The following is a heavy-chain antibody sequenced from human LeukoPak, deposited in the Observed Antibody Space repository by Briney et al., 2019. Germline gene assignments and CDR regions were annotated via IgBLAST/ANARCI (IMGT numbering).Heavy chain of an antibody. CDR3: ARQGLYYYDSSGPDAFDI. Sequence: SETLSLTCAVSGYSISSGYYWGGIRQPPGKGLEWIGSIYHSGSTYYNPSLKSRVTISVDTSKNQFSLKLSSVTAADTAVYYCARQGLYYYDSSGPDAFDIWGQGTMVTVSS. J-gene: IGHJ3*02. CDR2: IYHSGST. D-gene: IGHD3-22*01. CDR1: GYSISSGYY. V-gene: IGHV4-38-2*01.